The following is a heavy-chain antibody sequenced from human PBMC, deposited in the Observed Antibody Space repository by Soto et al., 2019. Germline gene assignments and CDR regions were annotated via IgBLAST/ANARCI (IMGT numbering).Heavy chain of an antibody. Sequence: PSGTLSLTCTVSGDSVSSGSYYWTWIRQPPGKGLEWIGYVYFSGGASYNPSLKSRVTISVHTSKNQFSLKLTSMTAADTAVYYCARYRRRNGWLDYWAQGTLVIV. CDR3: ARYRRRNGWLDY. J-gene: IGHJ4*02. V-gene: IGHV4-61*01. D-gene: IGHD4-17*01. CDR1: GDSVSSGSYY. CDR2: VYFSGGA.